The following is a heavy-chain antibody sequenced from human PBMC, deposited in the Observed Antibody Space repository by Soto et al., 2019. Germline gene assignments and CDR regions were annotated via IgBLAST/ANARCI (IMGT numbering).Heavy chain of an antibody. V-gene: IGHV1-3*01. J-gene: IGHJ4*02. Sequence: ASVKVSCKASGYTFSSYAMHWVRQAPGQRLEWMGWINAGYGNTKSSQKFQDRVTISRNTSASTAYMELTSLRSEDTAVYYCARDTGDGTFDFWGQGTLVTVSS. CDR3: ARDTGDGTFDF. CDR2: INAGYGNT. CDR1: GYTFSSYA. D-gene: IGHD7-27*01.